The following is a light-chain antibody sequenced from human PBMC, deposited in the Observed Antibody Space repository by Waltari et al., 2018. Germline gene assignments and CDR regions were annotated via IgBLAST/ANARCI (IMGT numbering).Light chain of an antibody. CDR3: MQGIHPLT. CDR2: EVS. CDR1: ESLLQSDDKTH. V-gene: IGKV2-29*03. Sequence: EIVLTQSPLSLSVTPGQPASISCKSSESLLQSDDKTHLNWYLQKPGHSPQLLIYEVSSRFSGVPYRFSGSGSGTDFTLKISRVEAEDVGVYYCMQGIHPLTFGGGTKVEIK. J-gene: IGKJ4*01.